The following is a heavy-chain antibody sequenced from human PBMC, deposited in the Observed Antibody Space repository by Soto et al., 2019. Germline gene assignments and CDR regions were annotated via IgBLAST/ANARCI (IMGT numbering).Heavy chain of an antibody. J-gene: IGHJ4*02. Sequence: EVQLLESGGGLVQPGGSLRLSCAASGFTFSSYAMSWVRQAPGKGLEWVSTISGSGDNTYYADSVKGRFTISRDNSKNTLYLQMNSLRAEDTAVYYCAKGSPGRPTVQHADYWGQGTLVTVSS. CDR3: AKGSPGRPTVQHADY. D-gene: IGHD3-10*01. CDR1: GFTFSSYA. CDR2: ISGSGDNT. V-gene: IGHV3-23*01.